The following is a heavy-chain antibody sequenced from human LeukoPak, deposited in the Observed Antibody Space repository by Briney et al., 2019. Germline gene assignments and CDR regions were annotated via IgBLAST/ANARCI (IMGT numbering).Heavy chain of an antibody. CDR2: TYYRSKWYN. D-gene: IGHD1-20*01. Sequence: SQTLSPTCAISVDSVSSNRAAWNWIRQSPSRGLEWLGRTYYRSKWYNEYALSVKSRITINADTSQNQFSLQLNSVTPEDTAVYYCATQRITGMTGYDSWGQGTLVTVSS. CDR1: VDSVSSNRAA. V-gene: IGHV6-1*01. J-gene: IGHJ5*01. CDR3: ATQRITGMTGYDS.